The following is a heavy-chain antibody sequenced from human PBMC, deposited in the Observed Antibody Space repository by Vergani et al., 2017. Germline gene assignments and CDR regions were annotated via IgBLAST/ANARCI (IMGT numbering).Heavy chain of an antibody. CDR1: GGTFSSYA. CDR2: IIPIFGTA. J-gene: IGHJ4*02. Sequence: QVQLVQSGAEVKKPGSSVKVSCKASGGTFSSYAISWVRQAPGQGLEWMGGIIPIFGTANYAQKFQGRVTITADESTSTAYMGLSSLRSEDTAVYYGARDEGYSYGWGRGDFDYWGQGTLVTVSS. D-gene: IGHD5-18*01. V-gene: IGHV1-69*13. CDR3: ARDEGYSYGWGRGDFDY.